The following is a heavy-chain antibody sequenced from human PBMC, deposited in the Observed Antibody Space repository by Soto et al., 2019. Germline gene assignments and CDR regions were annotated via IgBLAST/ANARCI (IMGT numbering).Heavy chain of an antibody. Sequence: QGQLLQSGDEVKTPGASVRVSCRASGYPFTSYGISWVRQAPGQGLEWVAWISACNGKRDTAQKFQDRVTMTLDTSTDTAHMDLGDLTSADTAVYYCARGRIVASIHDAFEIWGQGTKVTVSS. CDR2: ISACNGKR. V-gene: IGHV1-18*01. D-gene: IGHD5-12*01. CDR1: GYPFTSYG. J-gene: IGHJ3*02. CDR3: ARGRIVASIHDAFEI.